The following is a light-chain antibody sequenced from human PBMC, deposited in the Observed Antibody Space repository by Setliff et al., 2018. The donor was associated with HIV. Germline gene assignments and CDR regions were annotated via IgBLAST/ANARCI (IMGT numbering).Light chain of an antibody. J-gene: IGLJ1*01. CDR1: SSDVGGHNS. CDR3: SSYSSSRPRV. Sequence: QSVLTQPASVSGSLGQSITISCTGTSSDVGGHNSVSWYQQHPGKAPKLMISEVSNRPSGVSNRFSGSKSGNTASLTIAGPQPEDEADYYCSSYSSSRPRVFGTGTKVTVL. V-gene: IGLV2-14*01. CDR2: EVS.